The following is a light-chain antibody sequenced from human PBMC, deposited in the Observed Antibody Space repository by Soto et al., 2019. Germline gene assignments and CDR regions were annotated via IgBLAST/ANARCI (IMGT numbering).Light chain of an antibody. J-gene: IGLJ1*01. CDR3: SSYTSPSTRV. Sequence: QSALTQPAFVSGSPGQSITISCTGTSSDVGGYNYVSWYQHPPGKAPKLMISEVSNRPSGVSNRFSGSKSGNTASLTISGLQAEDEADYYCSSYTSPSTRVFGTGTQPTVL. V-gene: IGLV2-14*01. CDR2: EVS. CDR1: SSDVGGYNY.